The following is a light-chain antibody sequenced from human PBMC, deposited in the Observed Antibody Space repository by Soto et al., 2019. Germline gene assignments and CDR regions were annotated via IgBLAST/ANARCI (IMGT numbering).Light chain of an antibody. J-gene: IGKJ3*01. V-gene: IGKV2-28*01. CDR1: QSLLHSNGYNY. Sequence: DIVMTQSPLSLPVTPGEPASISCRSSQSLLHSNGYNYLDWYLQKPGQSPQLLIYLGSNRASGVPDRFSGSGSGTDFTLKISRVEAEYVGFYYCMQALQTPFTFGPGTKVNIK. CDR3: MQALQTPFT. CDR2: LGS.